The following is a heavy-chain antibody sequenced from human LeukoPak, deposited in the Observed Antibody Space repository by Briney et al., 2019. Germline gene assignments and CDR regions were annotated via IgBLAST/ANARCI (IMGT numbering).Heavy chain of an antibody. CDR3: ARDVKGRGYYFYGMDV. V-gene: IGHV3-33*01. CDR2: IWYDGGNK. J-gene: IGHJ6*02. Sequence: GGSLRLSCGASGFIFSSYGMHWVRQAPGKGLEWVAVIWYDGGNKYYADSVKGRFAISRDNSKNTLYLQMNSLRAEDTAVYYCARDVKGRGYYFYGMDVWGQGTTVTVSS. D-gene: IGHD3-10*01. CDR1: GFIFSSYG.